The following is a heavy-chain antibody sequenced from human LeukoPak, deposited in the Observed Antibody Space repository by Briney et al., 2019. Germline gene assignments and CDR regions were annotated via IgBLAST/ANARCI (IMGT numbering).Heavy chain of an antibody. CDR1: GFTFSSYW. D-gene: IGHD1-1*01. V-gene: IGHV3-7*03. CDR2: IKQDGSDQ. CDR3: ARGGLIQRHAFDI. Sequence: PGGSLRLSCAASGFTFSSYWVTWVRQAPGKGLEWVAHIKQDGSDQYYVDSVKGRFTISRENAKNSLYLQMNSLRAEDTALYYCARGGLIQRHAFDIWGQGTMVTVSS. J-gene: IGHJ3*02.